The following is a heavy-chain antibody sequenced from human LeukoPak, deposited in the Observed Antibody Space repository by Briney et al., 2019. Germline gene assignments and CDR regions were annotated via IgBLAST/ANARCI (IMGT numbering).Heavy chain of an antibody. J-gene: IGHJ4*02. CDR3: AKSYRTSNPRVDY. V-gene: IGHV3-23*01. CDR1: GFTFSIHA. Sequence: GASLTLSCAASGFTFSIHAMSWVRPAPGEGLEWVSAISGRGGRTYYAHSVKGRLTISRDNSKNTLYLQMNSLRAEDTAVYYCAKSYRTSNPRVDYWGQGTLVTVSS. CDR2: ISGRGGRT. D-gene: IGHD3-16*02.